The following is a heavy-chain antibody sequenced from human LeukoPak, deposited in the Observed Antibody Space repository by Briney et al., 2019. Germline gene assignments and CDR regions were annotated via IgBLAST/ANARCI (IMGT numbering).Heavy chain of an antibody. J-gene: IGHJ4*02. D-gene: IGHD3-10*01. CDR2: ISSSSSTI. CDR3: AKARYYGSGSYYLCDF. CDR1: GFTFSSYS. V-gene: IGHV3-48*02. Sequence: GGSLRLSCAASGFTFSSYSMNWVRQAPGKGLEWVSYISSSSSTIYYADSVKGRFTISRDNAKNSLYLQMNSLRDEDTAVYYCAKARYYGSGSYYLCDFWGQGTLVTVSS.